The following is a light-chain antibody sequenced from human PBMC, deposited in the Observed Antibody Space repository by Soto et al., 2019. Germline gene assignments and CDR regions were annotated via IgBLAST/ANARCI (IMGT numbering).Light chain of an antibody. J-gene: IGLJ2*01. Sequence: QSVLTQPPSVSAAPGQKVTISCSGSSSNIGSAYVSWYQQLPGTAPKFLIYDNNKRPSGIPDRFSGSKSGTSATLDITGLQTGDEADYYCSSYTSSSTLVVFGGGTQLTVL. CDR3: SSYTSSSTLVV. CDR1: SSNIGSAY. V-gene: IGLV1-51*01. CDR2: DNN.